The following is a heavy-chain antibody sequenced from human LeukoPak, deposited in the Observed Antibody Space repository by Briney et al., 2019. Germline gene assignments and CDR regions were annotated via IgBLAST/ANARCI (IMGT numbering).Heavy chain of an antibody. CDR1: GFTFSSYA. V-gene: IGHV3-30-3*01. CDR3: ARDTGLACDD. CDR2: ISYDGSNK. Sequence: SGGSLRLSCAASGFTFSSYAMHWVRQAPGKGLEWVAVISYDGSNKYYADSVKGRFTISRDNSKHTLYLQVHSLRAEDTAVYYCARDTGLACDDWGQGTLVTVSS. D-gene: IGHD2-8*02. J-gene: IGHJ4*01.